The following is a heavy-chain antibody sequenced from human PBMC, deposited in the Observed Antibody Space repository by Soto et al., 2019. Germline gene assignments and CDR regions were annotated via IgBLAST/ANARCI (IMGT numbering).Heavy chain of an antibody. CDR2: IYYSGST. CDR1: GGSISSSSYY. V-gene: IGHV4-39*01. CDR3: AGITIFGVVSGMDYYYGMDV. Sequence: SETLSLTCTVSGGSISSSSYYWGWIRQPPGKGLEWIGSIYYSGSTYYNPSLKSRVTISVETSKNQFSLKLSSVTAADTAVYYCAGITIFGVVSGMDYYYGMDVWGQGTTVTVSS. J-gene: IGHJ6*02. D-gene: IGHD3-3*01.